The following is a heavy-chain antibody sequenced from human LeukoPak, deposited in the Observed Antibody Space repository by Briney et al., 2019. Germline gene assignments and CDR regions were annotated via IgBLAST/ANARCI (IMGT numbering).Heavy chain of an antibody. V-gene: IGHV1-69*05. Sequence: GASVKVSCKASGGTFSSYAISWVRQAPGQGLEWMGRIIPIFGTANYAQKFQGSVTITTDESTSTAYMELSSLRSEDTAVYYCARVVVTAIDYWYFDLWGRGTLVTVSS. D-gene: IGHD2-21*02. CDR2: IIPIFGTA. CDR3: ARVVVTAIDYWYFDL. CDR1: GGTFSSYA. J-gene: IGHJ2*01.